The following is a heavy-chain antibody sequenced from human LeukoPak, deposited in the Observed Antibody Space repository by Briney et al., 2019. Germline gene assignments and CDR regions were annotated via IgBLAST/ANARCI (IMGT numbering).Heavy chain of an antibody. Sequence: PGGSLRLSCSGSGFTFSTFAMSWVRQAPGKGLEWVSGISDRGQNKYYADSVEGRFTISRDNSKNSLYLQMNSLRAEDTAVYYCARAYSSGYYSGDYWGQGTLVTVSS. J-gene: IGHJ4*02. CDR1: GFTFSTFA. CDR2: ISDRGQNK. CDR3: ARAYSSGYYSGDY. D-gene: IGHD3-22*01. V-gene: IGHV3-23*01.